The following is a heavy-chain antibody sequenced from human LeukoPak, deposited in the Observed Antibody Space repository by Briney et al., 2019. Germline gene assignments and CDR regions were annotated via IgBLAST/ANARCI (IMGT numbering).Heavy chain of an antibody. J-gene: IGHJ4*02. Sequence: LPGGSLRLSCEASGFAFSSNAMHWVRQAPGKGLEWVAVISYDGSNKYYADSVKGRFTISRDNSKNSLYLQMNSLRDEDTAVYYCARGRLGSGSYHFDYWGQGTLVTASS. CDR3: ARGRLGSGSYHFDY. CDR1: GFAFSSNA. D-gene: IGHD3-10*01. CDR2: ISYDGSNK. V-gene: IGHV3-30-3*01.